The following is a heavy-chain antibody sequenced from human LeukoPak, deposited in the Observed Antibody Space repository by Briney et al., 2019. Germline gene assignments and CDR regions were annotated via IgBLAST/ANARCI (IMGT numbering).Heavy chain of an antibody. CDR2: IYYSGST. V-gene: IGHV4-31*03. J-gene: IGHJ4*02. CDR1: GGSISSGGYY. Sequence: PSQTLSLTCTVSGGSISSGGYYWSWIRQHPGKGLEWIGYIYYSGSTYYSPSLKSRVTISVDTSKNQFSLKLSSVTAADTAVYYCAGARLLRYFDWPPVIDYWGQGTLVTVSS. D-gene: IGHD3-9*01. CDR3: AGARLLRYFDWPPVIDY.